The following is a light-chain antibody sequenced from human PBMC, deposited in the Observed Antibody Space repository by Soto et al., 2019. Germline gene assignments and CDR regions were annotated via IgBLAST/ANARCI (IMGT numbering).Light chain of an antibody. V-gene: IGKV3-20*01. CDR2: GAS. CDR1: QSVSSSY. J-gene: IGKJ5*01. CDR3: QQYGSSST. Sequence: EIVLTQSPGTLSLSAGERATLSCRASQSVSSSYLAWYQQKPGQAPRLLIYGASSRATGIPDRFSGSGSGTHFTLTISRLEPEDFAVYYCQQYGSSSTFGQGTRREMK.